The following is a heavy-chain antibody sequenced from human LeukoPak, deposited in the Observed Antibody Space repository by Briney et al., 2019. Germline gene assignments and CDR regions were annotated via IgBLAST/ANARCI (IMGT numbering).Heavy chain of an antibody. V-gene: IGHV1-69*13. CDR2: IIPIFGTA. CDR1: GGTFCTYA. Sequence: GDSVKVSCKAFGGTFCTYAISWVRQAPGQELEWMGGIIPIFGTANNAQKFQGRVTITADESTSTDYMELSSLRSEDTAVYYCARARPDIVVVPAANYYYYGMDVWGKGTTVTVSS. D-gene: IGHD2-2*01. J-gene: IGHJ6*04. CDR3: ARARPDIVVVPAANYYYYGMDV.